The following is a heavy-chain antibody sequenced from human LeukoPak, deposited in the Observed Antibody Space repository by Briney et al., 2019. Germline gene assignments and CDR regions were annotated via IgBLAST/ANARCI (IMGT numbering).Heavy chain of an antibody. Sequence: EGSLRLSCAASGFTFSSYWMGWVRQAPGKGLERVANINQDGSEKYYVDSVKGRFAISRDNTRNSLYLQMDSLRAEDTAVYYCARDKSVGATPFDYWGQGTRVTVSS. V-gene: IGHV3-7*05. CDR3: ARDKSVGATPFDY. CDR2: INQDGSEK. D-gene: IGHD1-26*01. CDR1: GFTFSSYW. J-gene: IGHJ4*02.